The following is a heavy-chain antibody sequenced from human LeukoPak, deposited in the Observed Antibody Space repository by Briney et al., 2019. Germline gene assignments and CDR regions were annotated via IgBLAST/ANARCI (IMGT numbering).Heavy chain of an antibody. CDR3: AKWGDYDILTGYYDSDY. CDR1: GFTFSNYA. D-gene: IGHD3-9*01. J-gene: IGHJ4*02. Sequence: PGGSLRLSWAASGFTFSNYAMSWVRQAPGKGLEWVSAFVGRGSTTYYADSVKGRFTISRDNSKNTLYLQLNRLRAEDTAVYYCAKWGDYDILTGYYDSDYWGQGTLVTVSS. V-gene: IGHV3-23*01. CDR2: FVGRGSTT.